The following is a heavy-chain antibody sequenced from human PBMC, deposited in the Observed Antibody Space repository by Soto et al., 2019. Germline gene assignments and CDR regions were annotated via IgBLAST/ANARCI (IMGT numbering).Heavy chain of an antibody. CDR3: ARDRYSHGR. J-gene: IGHJ4*02. D-gene: IGHD2-2*02. CDR2: IHYSGNT. CDR1: GGSISSYY. V-gene: IGHV4-59*01. Sequence: ASDTLSLTCTVSGGSISSYYWSWFRQPPGKGLEWIGYIHYSGNTNYNPSLKSRVTISIDTSKNQFSLKLSSVTAADTAVYYCARDRYSHGRWGQGILVTVSS.